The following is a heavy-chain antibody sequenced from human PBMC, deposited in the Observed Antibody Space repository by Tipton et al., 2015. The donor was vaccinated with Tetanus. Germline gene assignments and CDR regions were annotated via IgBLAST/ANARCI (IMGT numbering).Heavy chain of an antibody. V-gene: IGHV4-61*03. J-gene: IGHJ4*02. CDR1: GASVRAGDYS. D-gene: IGHD6-19*01. Sequence: TLSLTCTVSGASVRAGDYSWNWIRQPPGKGLEWLAYVSYSGRTHSNYFLKSRITVSQDASKNHFSLTLSSVTAADTAVYYCARGSGWADFWGQGTQVTVSS. CDR2: VSYSGRT. CDR3: ARGSGWADF.